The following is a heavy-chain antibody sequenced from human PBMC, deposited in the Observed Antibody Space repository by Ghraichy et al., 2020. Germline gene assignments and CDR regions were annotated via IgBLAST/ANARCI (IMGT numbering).Heavy chain of an antibody. CDR3: ARDSSGWSWGAFDI. CDR2: ISSSSSYI. V-gene: IGHV3-21*01. CDR1: GFTFSSYS. J-gene: IGHJ3*02. Sequence: GGSLRLSCAASGFTFSSYSMNWVRQAPGKGLEWVSSISSSSSYIYYADSVKGRFTISRDNAKNSLYLQMNSLRAEDTAVYYCARDSSGWSWGAFDIWGQGTMVTVSS. D-gene: IGHD6-19*01.